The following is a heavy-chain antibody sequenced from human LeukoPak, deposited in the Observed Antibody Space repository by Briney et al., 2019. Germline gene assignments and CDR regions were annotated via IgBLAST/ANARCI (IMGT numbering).Heavy chain of an antibody. CDR3: ASGRAAHLFDY. CDR2: IKQDGSET. CDR1: GFTFSTHW. V-gene: IGHV3-7*01. Sequence: GGSLRLSCAASGFTFSTHWMIWVRQAPGKGLEWVANIKQDGSETYYVDSVMGRFTISRDNAKNPVYLQMNSPRAEDTAVYYCASGRAAHLFDYWGQGTLVTVSS. D-gene: IGHD6-6*01. J-gene: IGHJ4*02.